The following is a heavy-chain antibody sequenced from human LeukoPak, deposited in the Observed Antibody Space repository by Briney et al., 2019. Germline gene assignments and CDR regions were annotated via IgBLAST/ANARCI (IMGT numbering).Heavy chain of an antibody. Sequence: PSETLSLTCTVSGGSISSSSYYWGWIRQPPGKGLEWIGSIYYSGSTYYNPSLKSRVTISVDTSKNQFSLKLSSVTAADTAVYYCARHDGRGGATMGALDSWGQGSLVTVSS. J-gene: IGHJ4*02. CDR1: GGSISSSSYY. V-gene: IGHV4-39*01. D-gene: IGHD5-12*01. CDR3: ARHDGRGGATMGALDS. CDR2: IYYSGST.